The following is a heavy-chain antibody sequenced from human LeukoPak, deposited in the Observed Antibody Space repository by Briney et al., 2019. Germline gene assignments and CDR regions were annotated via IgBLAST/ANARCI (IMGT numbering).Heavy chain of an antibody. CDR1: GVSITDYY. CDR2: IFHTGDT. J-gene: IGHJ4*02. Sequence: SEALSLTCTVSGVSITDYYWSWIRQPPGKGLEWIAYIFHTGDTRYNPSLKSRITISLDTSKNQFSLKLNSVTAADTAVYYCARHPLRGGFDYWGQGTLVTVSS. V-gene: IGHV4-59*08. CDR3: ARHPLRGGFDY.